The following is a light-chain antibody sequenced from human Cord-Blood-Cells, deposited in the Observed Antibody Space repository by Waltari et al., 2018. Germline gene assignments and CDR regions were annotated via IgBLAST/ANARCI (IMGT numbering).Light chain of an antibody. V-gene: IGLV2-14*01. CDR2: GVS. J-gene: IGLJ3*02. CDR1: SSAVAGYNY. Sequence: QSALTQPASVSGSPGQPITISCTATSSAVAGYNYVSWYQQHPGKAPKLMIYGVSKRPSGVSNRFSGSKSGNTASLTISGLQAEDEADYYCSSYTSSSTPWVFGGGTKLTVL. CDR3: SSYTSSSTPWV.